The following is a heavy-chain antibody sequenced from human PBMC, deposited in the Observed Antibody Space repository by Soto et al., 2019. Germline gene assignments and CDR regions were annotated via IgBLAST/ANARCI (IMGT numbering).Heavy chain of an antibody. V-gene: IGHV3-23*01. D-gene: IGHD3-16*01. CDR3: AKRVTSKHLYYYYGMDV. J-gene: IGHJ6*02. CDR1: GGSFSGYY. CDR2: ISGSGGST. Sequence: ETLSLTCAVYGGSFSGYYWTWIRQAPGKGLEWVSAISGSGGSTYYADSVKGRFTISRDNSKNTLYLQMNSLRAEDTAVYYCAKRVTSKHLYYYYGMDVWGQGTTVTVSS.